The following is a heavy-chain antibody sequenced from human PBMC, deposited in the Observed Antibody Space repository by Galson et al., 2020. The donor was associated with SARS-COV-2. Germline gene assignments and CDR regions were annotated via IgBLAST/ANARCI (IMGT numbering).Heavy chain of an antibody. CDR3: ARVGSGSYYGPFDY. CDR1: GFTFSSYA. J-gene: IGHJ4*02. CDR2: ISYDGSNK. Sequence: GGSLRLSCAASGFTFSSYAMHWVRQAPGKGLEWVAVISYDGSNKYYEDSVKGRFTISRDNSKNTLYLQMNSLRAEDTAVYYCARVGSGSYYGPFDYWGQGTLVTVSS. V-gene: IGHV3-30*04. D-gene: IGHD1-26*01.